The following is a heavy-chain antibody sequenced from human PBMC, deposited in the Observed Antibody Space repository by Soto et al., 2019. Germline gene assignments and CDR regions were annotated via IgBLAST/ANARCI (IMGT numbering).Heavy chain of an antibody. CDR2: LSYSGNF. D-gene: IGHD2-15*01. CDR3: ARQSCSGGGCYAGPQDWYFSL. CDR1: GGSINSYY. V-gene: IGHV4-59*01. J-gene: IGHJ2*01. Sequence: QVQLQESGPGLVKPSETLSLTCTVSGGSINSYYWSWIRQPPGKGLEWIGSLSYSGNFYYNPSLKSRSAISVDTSKNQFSLTLTSVAAADTAVYYCARQSCSGGGCYAGPQDWYFSLWGRGTLVTVSS.